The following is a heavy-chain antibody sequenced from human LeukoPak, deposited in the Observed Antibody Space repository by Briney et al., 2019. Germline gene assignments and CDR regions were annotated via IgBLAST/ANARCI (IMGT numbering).Heavy chain of an antibody. CDR2: IYTSGST. Sequence: SKTLSLTCTVSGGSISSYYWSWIRQPPGKGLEWIGYIYTSGSTNYNPSLKSRVTISVDTSKNQFSLKLSSVTAADTAAYYCARGPPMDVWGKGTTVTVSS. V-gene: IGHV4-4*09. CDR1: GGSISSYY. J-gene: IGHJ6*03. CDR3: ARGPPMDV.